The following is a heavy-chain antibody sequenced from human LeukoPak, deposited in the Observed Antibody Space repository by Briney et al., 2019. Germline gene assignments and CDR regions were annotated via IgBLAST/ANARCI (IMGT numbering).Heavy chain of an antibody. CDR2: IKQDGSEK. CDR3: ARDYDTSEPLDY. Sequence: GGSLRLSCAASGFTFSNYWMTWVRQAPGKGLEWVANIKQDGSEKYYVDSVKGRFTISRDNAKNSLYLQTNSLRAEDTAVYYCARDYDTSEPLDYWGQGTLVTVSS. J-gene: IGHJ4*02. D-gene: IGHD3-22*01. CDR1: GFTFSNYW. V-gene: IGHV3-7*01.